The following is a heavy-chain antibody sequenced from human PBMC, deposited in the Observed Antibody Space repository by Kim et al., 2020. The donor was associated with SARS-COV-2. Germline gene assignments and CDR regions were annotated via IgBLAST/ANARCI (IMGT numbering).Heavy chain of an antibody. Sequence: PSLKSRVIISEDTSKTQFSLKLSSVTAADTAVYYCARDGDTLTGYGWFDPWGQGIPVTVSS. V-gene: IGHV4-59*01. D-gene: IGHD3-9*01. CDR3: ARDGDTLTGYGWFDP. J-gene: IGHJ5*02.